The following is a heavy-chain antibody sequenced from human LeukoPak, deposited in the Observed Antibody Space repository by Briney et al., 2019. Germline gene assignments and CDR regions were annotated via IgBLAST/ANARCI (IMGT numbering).Heavy chain of an antibody. D-gene: IGHD3-9*01. Sequence: SETLSLTCAVYGGSFSGYYWSWIRQPPGKGLEWIGEINHSGSTNYNPSLKSRVTISVDTSKNQFSLKLSSVTAADTAVYYCARGYLRYFDWFPVRDYWGQGTLVTVSS. CDR2: INHSGST. V-gene: IGHV4-34*01. J-gene: IGHJ4*02. CDR1: GGSFSGYY. CDR3: ARGYLRYFDWFPVRDY.